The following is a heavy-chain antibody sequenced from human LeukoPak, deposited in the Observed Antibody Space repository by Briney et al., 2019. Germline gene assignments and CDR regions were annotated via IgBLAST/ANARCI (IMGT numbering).Heavy chain of an antibody. Sequence: GASVKVSCKASGGTFSSYAISWVRQAPGQGLEWMGRIIPILGIANYAQKFQGRVTITADKSTSTAYMELSSLRSEDTAVYYCARTPGGSGNLFDYWGQGTLVTVSS. V-gene: IGHV1-69*04. CDR1: GGTFSSYA. CDR2: IIPILGIA. J-gene: IGHJ4*02. CDR3: ARTPGGSGNLFDY. D-gene: IGHD3-10*01.